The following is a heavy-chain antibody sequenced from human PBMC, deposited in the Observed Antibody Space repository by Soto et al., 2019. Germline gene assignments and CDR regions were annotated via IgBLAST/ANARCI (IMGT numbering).Heavy chain of an antibody. CDR1: GFTFSSYA. Sequence: GGSLRLSCAASGFTFSSYAMSWVRQAPGKGLEWVSAISGSGGSTYYADSVKGRFTISRDNSKNTLYLQMNSLRAEDTAVYYCAILPDGSEWLVPYYYYGMDVWGQGTTVTVSS. D-gene: IGHD6-19*01. CDR3: AILPDGSEWLVPYYYYGMDV. V-gene: IGHV3-23*01. CDR2: ISGSGGST. J-gene: IGHJ6*02.